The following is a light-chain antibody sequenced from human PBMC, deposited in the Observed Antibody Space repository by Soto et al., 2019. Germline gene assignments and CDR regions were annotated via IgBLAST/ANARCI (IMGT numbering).Light chain of an antibody. J-gene: IGKJ1*01. CDR1: QGISTY. V-gene: IGKV1-5*03. CDR3: QHSNSYSEA. Sequence: IQMTQNPSSLSASAGDRVAITCRASQGISTYLNWYQQKPGKAPKLLIYKASTLKSGVPSRFSGSGSGTEFTLTISSLQPDDFATYYCQHSNSYSEAFGQ. CDR2: KAS.